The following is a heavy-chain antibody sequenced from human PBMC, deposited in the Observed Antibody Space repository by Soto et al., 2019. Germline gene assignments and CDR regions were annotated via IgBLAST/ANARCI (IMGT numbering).Heavy chain of an antibody. CDR2: IYNSGNT. Sequence: PSETRSLTCSFSVGSSIRFVYYWSWILQHPGKGLEWIGYIYNSGNTYYNPSLKSRVAISVDTSKNQFSLKLSSVTAADTAVYYCARNSVDTAMITWFDYWGQGTLVPVS. J-gene: IGHJ4*02. V-gene: IGHV4-31*03. D-gene: IGHD5-18*01. CDR1: VGSSIRFVYY. CDR3: ARNSVDTAMITWFDY.